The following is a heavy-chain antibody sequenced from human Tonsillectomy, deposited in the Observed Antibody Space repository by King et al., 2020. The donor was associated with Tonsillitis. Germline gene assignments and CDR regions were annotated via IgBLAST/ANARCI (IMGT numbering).Heavy chain of an antibody. CDR1: GFTFSSYD. CDR3: ARGYSYMYDI. CDR2: IGTAGDT. D-gene: IGHD3-16*02. Sequence: VQLVEFGGGLVQPGGSLRLSCAASGFTFSSYDMHWVRQVTGKGLEWVSAIGTAGDTYYPGSVRGRFTTSRENAKNSLYLQMNSVRAGETAVYYCARGYSYMYDIWGQGTMVTVSS. J-gene: IGHJ3*02. V-gene: IGHV3-13*01.